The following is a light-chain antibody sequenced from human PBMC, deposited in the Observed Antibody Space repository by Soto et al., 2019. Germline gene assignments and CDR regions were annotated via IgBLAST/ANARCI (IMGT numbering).Light chain of an antibody. Sequence: DIPMTQSPSSLSASVGDRVTITCRASQSISSYLNWYQQKPGKAPKLLIYAASSLQSGVPSRFSGSGSGTDFTLTISSQQPEDFATYYCQQSYSTPQYTFGQGTKLEIK. J-gene: IGKJ2*01. CDR3: QQSYSTPQYT. V-gene: IGKV1-39*01. CDR2: AAS. CDR1: QSISSY.